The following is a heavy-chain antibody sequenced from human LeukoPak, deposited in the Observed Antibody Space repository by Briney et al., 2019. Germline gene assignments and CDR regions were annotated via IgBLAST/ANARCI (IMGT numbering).Heavy chain of an antibody. V-gene: IGHV3-23*01. CDR2: ITTSDGNT. CDR3: AKDGGLWVSAHWGDS. J-gene: IGHJ4*02. Sequence: GGSLRLSCAASGFTVSSNYMRWVRQAPGKGLEWVSTITTSDGNTYYAGSVKGGFTVSRDNSKNTLFLQMNSLRAEDTAVYYCAKDGGLWVSAHWGDSWGRGTLVTVSS. D-gene: IGHD7-27*01. CDR1: GFTVSSNY.